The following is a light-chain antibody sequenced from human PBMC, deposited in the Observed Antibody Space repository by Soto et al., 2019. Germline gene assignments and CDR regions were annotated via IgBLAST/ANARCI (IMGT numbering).Light chain of an antibody. CDR2: AAS. CDR1: QSIGNY. Sequence: DIQMTQSPSSLSASVGDRVTITCRASQSIGNYLNWYQQKKGKAPNLLIHAASSSQGGVPSRFSASGSRTAFTLTISSLQPEDFATYWCQQSYSAPYTFGQGTKLEIK. CDR3: QQSYSAPYT. J-gene: IGKJ2*01. V-gene: IGKV1-39*01.